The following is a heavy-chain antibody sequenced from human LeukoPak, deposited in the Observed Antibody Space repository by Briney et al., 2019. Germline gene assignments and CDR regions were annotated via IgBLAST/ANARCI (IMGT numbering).Heavy chain of an antibody. CDR1: GFSVSSSY. CDR2: IYSGGST. CDR3: TRDQFGEGAF. D-gene: IGHD3-10*01. J-gene: IGHJ1*01. V-gene: IGHV3-53*01. Sequence: GGSLRLSFAASGFSVSSSYMSWVRQAPGKGLGWVSVIYSGGSTYYADSVKGRFTISRDISKNTVYLQMNTLRAEDTAVYYCTRDQFGEGAFWGQGTLVTVSS.